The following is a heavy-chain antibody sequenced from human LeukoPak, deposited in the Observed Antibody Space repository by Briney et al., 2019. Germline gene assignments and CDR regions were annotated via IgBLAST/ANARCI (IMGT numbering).Heavy chain of an antibody. V-gene: IGHV4-39*07. J-gene: IGHJ4*02. CDR3: ARDRGTWNDDGFDY. D-gene: IGHD1-1*01. CDR2: IYYSGST. Sequence: PSETLSLTCTVSAGSISSSSYYWGWIRQPPGKGLEWIGSIYYSGSTYYKPSLKSRVTISVDTSKNQFSLKLSSVTAADTAVYYCARDRGTWNDDGFDYWGQGTLVTVSS. CDR1: AGSISSSSYY.